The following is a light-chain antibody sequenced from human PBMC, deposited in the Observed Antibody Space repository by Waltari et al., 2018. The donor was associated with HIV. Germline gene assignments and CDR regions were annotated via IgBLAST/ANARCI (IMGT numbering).Light chain of an antibody. CDR2: AAS. Sequence: DIQMTQSPSSLSASVGDRVTITCRASQSISSYLNWYQQNPGKAPTLLIYAASSLQRRVPSMCSGSGSGTEFALTISSLQPENFATNYGQQRYGNPWTFGQGTKVEDK. J-gene: IGKJ1*01. CDR3: QQRYGNPWT. CDR1: QSISSY. V-gene: IGKV1-39*01.